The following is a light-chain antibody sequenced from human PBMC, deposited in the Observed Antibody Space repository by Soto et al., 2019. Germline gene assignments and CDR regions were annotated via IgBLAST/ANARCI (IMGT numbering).Light chain of an antibody. Sequence: EIVLTQSPGTLSLSPGERATLSCRASQSLTSRYLAWYRQKPVQAPRLLIYGTSSTATGIPDRFSGSGAGTDFTLTISRLEPEDFAVYYCQQDHSSPRTFGQGTKVDI. CDR3: QQDHSSPRT. CDR2: GTS. CDR1: QSLTSRY. V-gene: IGKV3-20*01. J-gene: IGKJ1*01.